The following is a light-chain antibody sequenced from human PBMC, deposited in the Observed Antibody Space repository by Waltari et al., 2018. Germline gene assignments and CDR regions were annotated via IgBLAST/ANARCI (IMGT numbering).Light chain of an antibody. CDR1: KLGDTY. CDR3: QAWDSSTARYV. Sequence: SYELTQPPSVSVSPGQTASITCSGDKLGDTYACWYQQKPGQSPVLVIYQDSKRPSGIPERFSGSNSGNTATLTISGTQAMDEADYYCQAWDSSTARYVFGTGTKVTVL. J-gene: IGLJ1*01. CDR2: QDS. V-gene: IGLV3-1*01.